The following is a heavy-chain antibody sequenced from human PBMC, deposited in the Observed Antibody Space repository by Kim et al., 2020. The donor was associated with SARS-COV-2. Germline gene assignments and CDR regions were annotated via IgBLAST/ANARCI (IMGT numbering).Heavy chain of an antibody. J-gene: IGHJ4*02. D-gene: IGHD2-2*01. CDR3: TRVSGGYCSSTSCYAVDY. V-gene: IGHV3-49*02. Sequence: KGRFTISRDDSKSISYLQMNSLKTEDTAVYYCTRVSGGYCSSTSCYAVDYWGQGTLVTVSS.